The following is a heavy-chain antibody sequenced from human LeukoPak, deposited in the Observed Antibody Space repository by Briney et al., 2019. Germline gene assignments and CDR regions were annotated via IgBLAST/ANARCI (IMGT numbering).Heavy chain of an antibody. CDR1: GFTFSSYS. CDR2: ISSSSSYI. J-gene: IGHJ4*02. CDR3: ARDATGAYRPACFDY. V-gene: IGHV3-21*04. Sequence: GSLRLSCAASGFTFSSYSMNWVRQAPGKGLEWVSSISSSSSYIYYADSVKGRFTISRDNAKNSLYLQMNSLRAEDTAVYYCARDATGAYRPACFDYWGQGTLVTVSS. D-gene: IGHD2-2*01.